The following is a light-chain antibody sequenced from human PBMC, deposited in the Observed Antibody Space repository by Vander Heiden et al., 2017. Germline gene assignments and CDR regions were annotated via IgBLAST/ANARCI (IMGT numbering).Light chain of an antibody. V-gene: IGLV2-8*01. J-gene: IGLJ2*01. Sequence: QSALTQPPSASGSLGQSVTISCTGTSSDVGDYNYVSWYQHHPGKAPKLIIYEVNKRPSGVPDRFSGSKSGNTASLTVSGLQAEDEADYYCSSYAGSNNVIFGGGTNLTGL. CDR1: SSDVGDYNY. CDR2: EVN. CDR3: SSYAGSNNVI.